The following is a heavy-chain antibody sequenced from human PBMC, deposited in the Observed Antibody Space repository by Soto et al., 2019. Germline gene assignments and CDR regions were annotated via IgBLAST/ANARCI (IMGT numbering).Heavy chain of an antibody. D-gene: IGHD3-3*01. CDR1: GFTFSNAW. V-gene: IGHV3-15*07. J-gene: IGHJ3*02. CDR2: IKSKTDGGTT. Sequence: GGSLRLSCAASGFTFSNAWMNWVRQAPGKGLEWVGRIKSKTDGGTTDYAAPVKGRFTISRDDSKNTLYLQMNSLKTDDTAVYYCTTARVHYDWAFDIWGQGTMVTVSS. CDR3: TTARVHYDWAFDI.